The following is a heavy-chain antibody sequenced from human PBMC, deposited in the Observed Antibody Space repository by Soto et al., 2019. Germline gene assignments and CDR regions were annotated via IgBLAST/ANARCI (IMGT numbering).Heavy chain of an antibody. Sequence: EVQLLESGGGLVQPGGSLRLSCAASGFTFSSYAMRWVRQAPVKGLEWVSAISGSGGSTYYADSVKGRFTISRDNSKNTLYLQRNSLRAGDTAVYYCARRGSGSYYDYWGQGTLVTVSS. V-gene: IGHV3-23*01. CDR2: ISGSGGST. J-gene: IGHJ4*02. CDR1: GFTFSSYA. CDR3: ARRGSGSYYDY. D-gene: IGHD1-26*01.